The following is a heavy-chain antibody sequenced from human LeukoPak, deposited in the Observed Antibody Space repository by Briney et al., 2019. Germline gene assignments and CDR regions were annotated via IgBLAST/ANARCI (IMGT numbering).Heavy chain of an antibody. Sequence: ASVKVSCKASGYTFTSYGINWVRQAPGQGPEWMGWINTYNGNTKNAQKFQGRVTMTTDTSTRTVYMDLRSLRSDDTAVYYCARDGRPRRYCSDTSYYDPQYYWFDPWGQGTLVIVSS. J-gene: IGHJ5*02. D-gene: IGHD2-2*01. CDR1: GYTFTSYG. CDR3: ARDGRPRRYCSDTSYYDPQYYWFDP. V-gene: IGHV1-18*01. CDR2: INTYNGNT.